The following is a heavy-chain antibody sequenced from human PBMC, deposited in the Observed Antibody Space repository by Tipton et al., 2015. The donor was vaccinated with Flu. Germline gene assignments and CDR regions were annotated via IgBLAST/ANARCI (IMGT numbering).Heavy chain of an antibody. CDR2: ISGGGGIT. D-gene: IGHD6-19*01. Sequence: SLRLSCAASGFTFTSYTMHWVRQAPGKGLEWVSSISGGGGITYVADSVKGRFTISRDFAKNTLYLEMNSLRADDTAVYFCAKVIPELVAGLDYWGRGTLVTVSP. CDR1: GFTFTSYT. J-gene: IGHJ4*02. CDR3: AKVIPELVAGLDY. V-gene: IGHV3-23*01.